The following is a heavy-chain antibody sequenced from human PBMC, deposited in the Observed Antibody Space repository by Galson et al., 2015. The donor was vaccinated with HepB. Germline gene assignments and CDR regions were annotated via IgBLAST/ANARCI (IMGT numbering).Heavy chain of an antibody. V-gene: IGHV3-48*02. D-gene: IGHD1-26*01. CDR3: ARELLRTGGGMDV. Sequence: SLRLSCAASAFTFSSYTMNWVRQAPGKGLEWVSYISSSSPITYYADSVKGRLTISRDNAKNSLYLQMNSLRDEDTAVYFCARELLRTGGGMDVWGQGTTVTVSS. CDR2: ISSSSPIT. J-gene: IGHJ6*02. CDR1: AFTFSSYT.